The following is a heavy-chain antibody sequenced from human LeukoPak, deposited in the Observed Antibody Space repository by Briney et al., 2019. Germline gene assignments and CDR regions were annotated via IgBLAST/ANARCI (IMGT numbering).Heavy chain of an antibody. Sequence: SETLSLTCTVSGGSISSGSYYWSWIRQPAGKGLEWIGRIYTSGSTNYNPSLKSRVTISVDTSKNQFSLKLSSVTAADTAVYHCARDPRYQLLSNAFDIWGQGTMVTVSS. CDR1: GGSISSGSYY. D-gene: IGHD2-2*01. V-gene: IGHV4-61*02. J-gene: IGHJ3*02. CDR2: IYTSGST. CDR3: ARDPRYQLLSNAFDI.